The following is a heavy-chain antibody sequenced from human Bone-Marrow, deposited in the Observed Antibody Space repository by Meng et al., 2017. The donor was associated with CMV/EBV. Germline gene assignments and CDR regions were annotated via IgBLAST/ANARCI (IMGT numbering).Heavy chain of an antibody. CDR2: ISYHGSNK. D-gene: IGHD6-6*01. CDR1: GFTFSSYA. Sequence: GESLKISCAASGFTFSSYAMHWVRQAPGKGLEWVAVISYHGSNKYYTDSVKGRFTISRDNSKNTLYLQMNTLRAEDTAVYYCARAELEYSSSTTLSFDYWGQGTLVTVYS. CDR3: ARAELEYSSSTTLSFDY. V-gene: IGHV3-30*04. J-gene: IGHJ4*02.